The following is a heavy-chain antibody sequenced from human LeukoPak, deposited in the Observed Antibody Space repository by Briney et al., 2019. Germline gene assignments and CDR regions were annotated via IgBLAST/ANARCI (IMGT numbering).Heavy chain of an antibody. D-gene: IGHD2-15*01. CDR3: AKQLGYCSDGSCYFPY. V-gene: IGHV3-23*01. CDR1: GFTFSSSA. J-gene: IGHJ4*02. Sequence: GGSLRLSCAASGFTFSSSAMSWVRQAPGKGLEWVSAISNNGGYTYYADSVQGRFTISRDNSKGTLCLQMNSLRAEDTAVYYCAKQLGYCSDGSCYFPYWGQGTLVIVSS. CDR2: ISNNGGYT.